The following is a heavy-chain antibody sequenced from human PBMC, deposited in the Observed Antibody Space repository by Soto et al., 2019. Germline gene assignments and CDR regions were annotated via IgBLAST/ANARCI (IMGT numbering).Heavy chain of an antibody. Sequence: QVQLVQSGTEVKKPGASVKVSCKASGYNFTSYYMHWVRQAPGQGLEWMGIINPSGGTISYAQKCQGRDAMTRDTSTSTVYMELNSLRSEDTAVYYCAREGSGYHYGRVDVWGQGTTVTVSS. V-gene: IGHV1-46*03. D-gene: IGHD5-18*01. J-gene: IGHJ6*02. CDR3: AREGSGYHYGRVDV. CDR2: INPSGGTI. CDR1: GYNFTSYY.